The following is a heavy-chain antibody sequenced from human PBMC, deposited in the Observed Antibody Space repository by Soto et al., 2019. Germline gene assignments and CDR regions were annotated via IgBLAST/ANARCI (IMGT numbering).Heavy chain of an antibody. Sequence: GGSLRLSYAASGFTFSDYYMSWIRQAPGKGLEWVANIKQDGSEKYYVDSVKGRFTISRDNAKNSLYLQMNSLRAEDTAVYYCARVLSATSYSSSSPYNWFDPWGQGTLVTVSS. CDR1: GFTFSDYY. V-gene: IGHV3-7*01. J-gene: IGHJ5*02. D-gene: IGHD6-6*01. CDR3: ARVLSATSYSSSSPYNWFDP. CDR2: IKQDGSEK.